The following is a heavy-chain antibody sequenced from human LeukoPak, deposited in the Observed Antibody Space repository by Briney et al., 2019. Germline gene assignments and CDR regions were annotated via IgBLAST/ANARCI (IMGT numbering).Heavy chain of an antibody. D-gene: IGHD2-8*01. J-gene: IGHJ6*03. CDR1: GFTFSSYG. Sequence: GGSLRLSCAASGFTFSSYGMHCVRQAPGKGLEWVAYIQYDGSNEQYADSVKGRFSISRDSSKNILYLRMNSLRAEDTAVYYCAKDRCSNGIGCYYYYMDVWGKGTTVTISS. CDR2: IQYDGSNE. V-gene: IGHV3-30*02. CDR3: AKDRCSNGIGCYYYYMDV.